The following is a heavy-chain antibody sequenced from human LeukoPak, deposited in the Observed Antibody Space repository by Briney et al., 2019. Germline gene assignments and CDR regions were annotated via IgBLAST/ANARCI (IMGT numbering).Heavy chain of an antibody. D-gene: IGHD3-22*01. CDR3: ARQITMIEEGAFDI. Sequence: GASVKVSCKASGYTFTSYGINWVRQAPGQGLEWMGWISTYNGNTNYAPKLQGRVTMTTDTSTSTAYMELRSLRSEDTAVYYCARQITMIEEGAFDIWGQGTMVTVSS. J-gene: IGHJ3*02. V-gene: IGHV1-18*01. CDR1: GYTFTSYG. CDR2: ISTYNGNT.